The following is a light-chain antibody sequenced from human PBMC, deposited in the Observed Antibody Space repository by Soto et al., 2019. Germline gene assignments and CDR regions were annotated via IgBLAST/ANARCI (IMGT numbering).Light chain of an antibody. V-gene: IGLV2-14*01. J-gene: IGLJ1*01. Sequence: QSVLTQPASVSGSPGQSITISCTGTSSDVGGYNYVSWYQQRPGKAPKLMIYEVSNRPSGVSNRFSGSKSGNTASLTISGLQAEDEADYYCSSYTSGSTLYVFGTGTKVTVL. CDR1: SSDVGGYNY. CDR2: EVS. CDR3: SSYTSGSTLYV.